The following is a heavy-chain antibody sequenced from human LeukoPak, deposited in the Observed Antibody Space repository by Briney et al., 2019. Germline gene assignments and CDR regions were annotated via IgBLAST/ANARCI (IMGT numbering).Heavy chain of an antibody. V-gene: IGHV4-39*01. J-gene: IGHJ4*01. D-gene: IGHD3-22*01. CDR2: IYYSGST. CDR3: ARHSHYYESRDSLAY. Sequence: SETLSLTCTVSGGSISSSSYYWGWIRRPPGRGLEWIGSIYYSGSTYYNPSLKSRVTMSVDTSKNQFSLKLSSVTAVDTAVYYCARHSHYYESRDSLAYWGQGTLVTVSS. CDR1: GGSISSSSYY.